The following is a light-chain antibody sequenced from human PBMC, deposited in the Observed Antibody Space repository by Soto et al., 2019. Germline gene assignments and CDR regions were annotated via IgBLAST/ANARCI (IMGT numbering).Light chain of an antibody. CDR1: QSISNW. V-gene: IGKV1-5*03. J-gene: IGKJ1*01. CDR2: KAS. Sequence: DIQMTQSPSSLSASVGNRVTITCRANQSISNWLAWYQKKPGEVPKLLIYKASTLKSGVPSRFSGSGSGTEFTLTISSLQPDDFATYYCQHYNSYSEACGQGTKGDIK. CDR3: QHYNSYSEA.